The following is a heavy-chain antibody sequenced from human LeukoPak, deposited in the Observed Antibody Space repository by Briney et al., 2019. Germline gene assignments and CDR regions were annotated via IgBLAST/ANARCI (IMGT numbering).Heavy chain of an antibody. J-gene: IGHJ4*02. CDR2: ISGSIGRT. V-gene: IGHV3-23*01. D-gene: IGHD1-7*01. CDR1: GFIFSSYA. Sequence: PGGSLRLSCAASGFIFSSYAMSWVRQAPGKGLEWVSTISGSIGRTYYAGSVKGRFTVSRDNSKNTLYLQMNSLRAEDTALYYCAKDKEATTGTTPFFDCWGQGTLVTVSS. CDR3: AKDKEATTGTTPFFDC.